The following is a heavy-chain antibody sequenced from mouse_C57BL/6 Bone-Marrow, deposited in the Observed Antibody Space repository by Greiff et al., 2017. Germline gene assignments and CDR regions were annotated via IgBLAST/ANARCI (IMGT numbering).Heavy chain of an antibody. J-gene: IGHJ2*01. CDR2: IYPTSGRA. D-gene: IGHD4-1*01. V-gene: IGHV1-55*01. CDR1: GYTFTSYW. CDR3: ARSGPLGRSFDY. Sequence: QVQLQQPGAELVKPGASVKMSCKASGYTFTSYWITWVKQRPGQGLEWIGDIYPTSGRANYNEKFKSKAILTVDTSSNTAYMQLSSLTSEDSAVFYGARSGPLGRSFDYWGQGTTLTVSS.